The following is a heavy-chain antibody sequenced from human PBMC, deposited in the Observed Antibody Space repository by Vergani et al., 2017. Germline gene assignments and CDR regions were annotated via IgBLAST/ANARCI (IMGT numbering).Heavy chain of an antibody. Sequence: QVQLQESGPGLVKPSETLSLTCTVSGGSVSSGSYYWSWIRQPPGKGLEWIGYIYYSGSTNYNPSLKSRVTISVDTSKNQFSLKLKSVTAADTAVYYCARCFRDEGMIYGGTVENWFDPWGQGTLVTVSS. J-gene: IGHJ5*02. D-gene: IGHD3-22*01. CDR1: GGSVSSGSYY. V-gene: IGHV4-61*01. CDR3: ARCFRDEGMIYGGTVENWFDP. CDR2: IYYSGST.